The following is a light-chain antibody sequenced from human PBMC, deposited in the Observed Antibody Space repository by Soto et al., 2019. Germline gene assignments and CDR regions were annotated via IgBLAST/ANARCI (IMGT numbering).Light chain of an antibody. J-gene: IGKJ1*01. CDR3: QQYNNWPPLT. Sequence: EIVMTQSPATLSVSPGERATLSCRASQSVSSNLAWYQQKPGQAPRLLIYAVSTRATGIPARFSGSGSGTEFTLTISSLQSEDFAIYYCQQYNNWPPLTFGQGTRVEIK. V-gene: IGKV3-15*01. CDR2: AVS. CDR1: QSVSSN.